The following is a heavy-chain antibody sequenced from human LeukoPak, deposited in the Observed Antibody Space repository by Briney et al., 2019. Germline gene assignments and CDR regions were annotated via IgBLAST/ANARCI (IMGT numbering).Heavy chain of an antibody. V-gene: IGHV4-39*01. CDR3: ARHETRTRIVVVTANAAFDY. J-gene: IGHJ4*02. CDR2: IYYSGST. CDR1: GGSISSSSYY. D-gene: IGHD2-21*02. Sequence: SETLSLTCTVSGGSISSSSYYWGWIRQPPGKGLEWIGSIYYSGSTYYNPSLKSRVTISVDTSKNQFSLKLSSVTAADTAVYYCARHETRTRIVVVTANAAFDYWGQGTLVTVSS.